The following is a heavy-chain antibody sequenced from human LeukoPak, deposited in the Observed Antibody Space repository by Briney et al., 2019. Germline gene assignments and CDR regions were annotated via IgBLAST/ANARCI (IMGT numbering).Heavy chain of an antibody. Sequence: GGSLRLSCAASGFTFSDYSMNWVRQAPGKGLEWISYIGIDSGNTNYADSVKGRFTISGDKAKNSLYLQMNSLRVEGTAVYYCARDYKYAFDYWGQGTLVTVSS. D-gene: IGHD5-24*01. V-gene: IGHV3-48*01. J-gene: IGHJ4*02. CDR1: GFTFSDYS. CDR2: IGIDSGNT. CDR3: ARDYKYAFDY.